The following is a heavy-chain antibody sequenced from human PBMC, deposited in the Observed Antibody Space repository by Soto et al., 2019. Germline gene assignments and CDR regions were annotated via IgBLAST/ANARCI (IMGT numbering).Heavy chain of an antibody. V-gene: IGHV3-49*04. J-gene: IGHJ5*02. Sequence: CLRLSCTGSGSGFDESALSWVRQGPGKGLEWVGFIRTRDYGATTRYAASVKDRFTMSRDDSKNIVYLHMNSLKVEDTAMYYCTKGAVFGPFDPWGQGTQVTVSS. D-gene: IGHD3-16*01. CDR3: TKGAVFGPFDP. CDR1: GSGFDESA. CDR2: IRTRDYGATT.